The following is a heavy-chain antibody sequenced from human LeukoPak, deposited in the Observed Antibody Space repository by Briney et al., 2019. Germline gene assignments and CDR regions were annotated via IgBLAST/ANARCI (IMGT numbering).Heavy chain of an antibody. V-gene: IGHV4-61*02. CDR1: GGSISSGSYY. CDR3: ARQGYSSDWRPFDY. Sequence: PSETLSLTCTVSGGSISSGSYYWSWIRQPAGKGLDWIGRIYTSGSTNYNPSLKSRVTISVDTSKNQFSLKLSSVTAADTAVYYCARQGYSSDWRPFDYWGQGTLVTVSS. D-gene: IGHD6-19*01. J-gene: IGHJ4*02. CDR2: IYTSGST.